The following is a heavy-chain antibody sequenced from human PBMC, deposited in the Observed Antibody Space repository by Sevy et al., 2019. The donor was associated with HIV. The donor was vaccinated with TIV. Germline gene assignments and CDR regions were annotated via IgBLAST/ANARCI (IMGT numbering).Heavy chain of an antibody. CDR3: ASPRDSAYEPYFDY. D-gene: IGHD5-12*01. V-gene: IGHV3-7*01. Sequence: GGSLRLSCAASGFTFSSYWMSWVRQAPGKGLEWVANIKQDGSEKYYVDSVKGRFTISRDNAKNSLYLQMESLRVEDTAVYYCASPRDSAYEPYFDYWGQGTLVTVSS. CDR2: IKQDGSEK. CDR1: GFTFSSYW. J-gene: IGHJ4*02.